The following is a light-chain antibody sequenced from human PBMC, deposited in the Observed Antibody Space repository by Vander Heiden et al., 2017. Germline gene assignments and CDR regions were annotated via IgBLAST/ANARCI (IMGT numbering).Light chain of an antibody. V-gene: IGKV1-5*03. CDR3: QQYNSYPYT. CDR1: PSISSW. CDR2: RAS. J-gene: IGKJ2*01. Sequence: IEMAQSHSPRSVSVGDRVSITRRARPSISSWLAWYQQKPGKAPKLLIYRASSLESGIPSRFSGSGSGTEFTLTISSLQPDDFATYYCQQYNSYPYTFGQGTKLEIK.